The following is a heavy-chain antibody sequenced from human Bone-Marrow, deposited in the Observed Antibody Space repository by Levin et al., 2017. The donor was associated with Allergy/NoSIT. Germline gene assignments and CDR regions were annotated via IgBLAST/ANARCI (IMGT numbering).Heavy chain of an antibody. CDR3: AREGGDGGYSGDDPSFDY. Sequence: GESLKISCKASGYIFTNYYMHWVRQAPGQGLEWMGWINPNSGGANYAQRFQGRVTLTRDTSISTAYMELSRLTSDDTAVYYCAREGGDGGYSGDDPSFDYWGQGTLVTVSS. CDR1: GYIFTNYY. V-gene: IGHV1-2*02. J-gene: IGHJ4*02. CDR2: INPNSGGA. D-gene: IGHD5-12*01.